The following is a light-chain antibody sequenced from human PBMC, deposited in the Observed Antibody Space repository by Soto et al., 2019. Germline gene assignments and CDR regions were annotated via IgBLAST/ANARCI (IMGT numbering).Light chain of an antibody. Sequence: QSVMTQPPSASGTPGQRVTISCSGSSSNIGSNTVNWYQRFPGTAPKLLIYSNNQRPSGVPDRFSGSKSGTSASLAISGLQSEDEADYYCAAWDDSLNGAVFGGGTQLTVL. CDR1: SSNIGSNT. CDR3: AAWDDSLNGAV. J-gene: IGLJ7*01. CDR2: SNN. V-gene: IGLV1-44*01.